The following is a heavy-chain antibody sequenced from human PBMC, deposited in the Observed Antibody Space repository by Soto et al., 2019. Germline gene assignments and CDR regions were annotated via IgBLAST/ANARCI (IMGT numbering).Heavy chain of an antibody. Sequence: PGGSLRLSCAASGFTFSSYAMHWVRQAPGKGLEWVAVISYDGSNKYYADSVKGRFTISRDNSKNTLYLQMNSLRAEDTAVYYCARDLSRHYFWSGYSGFYCMDVWGQGTTVTVSS. D-gene: IGHD3-3*01. CDR1: GFTFSSYA. CDR2: ISYDGSNK. V-gene: IGHV3-30-3*01. CDR3: ARDLSRHYFWSGYSGFYCMDV. J-gene: IGHJ6*02.